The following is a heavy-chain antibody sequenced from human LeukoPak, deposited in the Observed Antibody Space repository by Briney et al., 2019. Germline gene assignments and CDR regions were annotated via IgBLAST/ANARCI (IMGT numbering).Heavy chain of an antibody. CDR3: ARVDIVVVVAATQDWFDP. CDR1: GGSFSGYY. CDR2: INHSGST. Sequence: PSETLSLTCAVYGGSFSGYYWSWIRQPPGKGLEWIGEINHSGSTNYNPSLKSRVTISVDTSKNQFSLKLSSVTAADTAVYYCARVDIVVVVAATQDWFDPWGQGTLVTVSS. J-gene: IGHJ5*02. V-gene: IGHV4-34*01. D-gene: IGHD2-15*01.